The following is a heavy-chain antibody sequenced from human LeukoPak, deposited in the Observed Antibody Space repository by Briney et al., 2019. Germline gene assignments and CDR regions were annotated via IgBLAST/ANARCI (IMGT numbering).Heavy chain of an antibody. CDR2: IFSNGDT. J-gene: IGHJ4*02. V-gene: IGHV3-53*01. CDR3: TRDQMNY. D-gene: IGHD5-24*01. CDR1: EFTVSRNY. Sequence: GGSLRLSCTASEFTVSRNYMLWVRQAPGKGLEWVSLIFSNGDTHYADSVKGRFTISRDTSKNTVSLQMNSLRVEDTAMYYCTRDQMNYRGQGTLVTVFS.